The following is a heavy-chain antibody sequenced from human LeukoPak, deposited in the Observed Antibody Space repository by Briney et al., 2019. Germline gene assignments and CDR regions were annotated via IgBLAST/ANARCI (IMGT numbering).Heavy chain of an antibody. CDR1: GDSIFSYY. J-gene: IGHJ4*02. V-gene: IGHV4-4*07. CDR2: IYTSGST. CDR3: ARVRQGYTVDY. Sequence: SETLSLTCTVSGDSIFSYYWSWIRQPAGKGLEWIGRIYTSGSTNYNPSLKSRVTISVDTSKNQFSLKLSSVTAADTAVYYCARVRQGYTVDYWGQGTLDTVSS. D-gene: IGHD5-24*01.